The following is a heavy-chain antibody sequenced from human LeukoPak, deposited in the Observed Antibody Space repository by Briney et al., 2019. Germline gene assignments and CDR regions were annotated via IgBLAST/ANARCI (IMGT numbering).Heavy chain of an antibody. CDR2: INGDGSST. J-gene: IGHJ6*02. CDR1: GFTFSNYW. Sequence: GGSLRLSCATSGFTFSNYWMHWVRQAPGKGLVWVSHINGDGSSTRYADSVKGRFTISRDNAKNTVHLQVNSLRAEDTAVYYCAKVGSSGLEGYYYGMDVWGQGTTVTVSS. D-gene: IGHD3-22*01. CDR3: AKVGSSGLEGYYYGMDV. V-gene: IGHV3-74*01.